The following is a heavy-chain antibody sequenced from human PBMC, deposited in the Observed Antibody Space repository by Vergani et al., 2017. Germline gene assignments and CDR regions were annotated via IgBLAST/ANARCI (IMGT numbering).Heavy chain of an antibody. CDR1: GFTFSSYD. CDR3: ARGSAAAVGGFNCFDP. J-gene: IGHJ5*02. Sequence: EVQLVESGGGLVQPGGSLRLSCAASGFTFSSYDMHWVRQATGKGLEWVSAIGTAGDTYYPGSVKGRFTISRENAKNSLYLQMNSLRAGETAVYYCARGSAAAVGGFNCFDPWGQGTLVTVSS. V-gene: IGHV3-13*01. D-gene: IGHD6-13*01. CDR2: IGTAGDT.